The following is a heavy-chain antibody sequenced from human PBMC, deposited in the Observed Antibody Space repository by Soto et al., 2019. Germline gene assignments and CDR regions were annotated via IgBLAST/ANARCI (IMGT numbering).Heavy chain of an antibody. CDR3: AKDKGLTSLDY. Sequence: QVQLVQSGGGVVQPGRSLRLSCAASGLNFRAAGMHWVRQAPGKGLEWVAFISSDGNNKYYADSVKGRFTISRDDSMNSLYLQMNTLRAEDSAVYYCAKDKGLTSLDYWGQGTLVAVSS. J-gene: IGHJ4*02. V-gene: IGHV3-30*18. CDR1: GLNFRAAG. CDR2: ISSDGNNK.